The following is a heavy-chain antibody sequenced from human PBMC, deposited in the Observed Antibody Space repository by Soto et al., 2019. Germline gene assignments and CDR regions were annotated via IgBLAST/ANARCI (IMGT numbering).Heavy chain of an antibody. J-gene: IGHJ6*02. CDR3: ARGGNGRYFYYGLDV. V-gene: IGHV4-61*01. CDR1: GRSVSRGSCY. D-gene: IGHD4-4*01. CDR2: IYSSGST. Sequence: PXETRSLRCSVAGRSVSRGSCYWNWIRQPPGKGLEWIGYIYSSGSTHYNPSLKSRLTISVDTSKNQISLTLTSVTAADTAVYYCARGGNGRYFYYGLDVWGQGTTVTVSS.